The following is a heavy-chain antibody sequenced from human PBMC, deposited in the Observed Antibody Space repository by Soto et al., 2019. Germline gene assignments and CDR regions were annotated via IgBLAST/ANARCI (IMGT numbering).Heavy chain of an antibody. Sequence: QVQLQESGPGLVKPSQTLSLTCTVSGGSISSGGYYWSWIRQHPGKGLEWIGYIYYSGSTYYNPSLRSRVTIPVNTSKNRFSVKLSSVTAAATAVYYCASYFHPLNCFAPWGQGTRVTVSS. CDR3: ASYFHPLNCFAP. D-gene: IGHD3-10*01. CDR1: GGSISSGGYY. J-gene: IGHJ5*02. CDR2: IYYSGST. V-gene: IGHV4-31*03.